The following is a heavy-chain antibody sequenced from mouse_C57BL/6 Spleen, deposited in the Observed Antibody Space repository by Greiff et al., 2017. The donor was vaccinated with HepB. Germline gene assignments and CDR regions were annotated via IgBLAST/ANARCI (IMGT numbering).Heavy chain of an antibody. CDR1: GYTFTSYD. CDR3: AREEKVATGDYFDY. J-gene: IGHJ2*01. V-gene: IGHV1-85*01. D-gene: IGHD1-1*01. CDR2: IYPRDGST. Sequence: QVQLKESGPELVKPGASVKLSCKASGYTFTSYDINWVKQRPGQGLEWIGWIYPRDGSTKYNEKFKGKATLTVDTSSSTAYMELHSLTSEDSAVYFCAREEKVATGDYFDYWGQGTTLTVSS.